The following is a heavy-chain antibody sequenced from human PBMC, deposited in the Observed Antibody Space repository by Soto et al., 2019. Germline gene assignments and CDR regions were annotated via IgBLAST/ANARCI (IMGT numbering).Heavy chain of an antibody. D-gene: IGHD1-26*01. CDR1: GYTFTSYY. Sequence: ASVKVSCKASGYTFTSYYMHWVRQAPGQGLEWMGIINPSGGSTSYAQKFQGRVTMTRDTSTGTVYMGLSSLRPEDTAVYYCAGDQGGTYQNWFDPWGQGAPVTVSS. J-gene: IGHJ5*02. CDR3: AGDQGGTYQNWFDP. CDR2: INPSGGST. V-gene: IGHV1-46*01.